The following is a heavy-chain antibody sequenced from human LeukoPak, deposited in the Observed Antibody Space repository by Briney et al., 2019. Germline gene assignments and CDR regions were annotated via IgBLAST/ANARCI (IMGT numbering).Heavy chain of an antibody. CDR1: GGSFSGYY. J-gene: IGHJ1*01. D-gene: IGHD3-22*01. Sequence: SETLSLTCAVYGGSFSGYYWSWIRQPPGKGLEWIGEINHSGSTNYNPSLKSRVTISVDTSKNQFSLKLSSVTAADTAVYYCARHSSGYYTPSAYFQHWGQGTLVTVSS. CDR3: ARHSSGYYTPSAYFQH. V-gene: IGHV4-34*01. CDR2: INHSGST.